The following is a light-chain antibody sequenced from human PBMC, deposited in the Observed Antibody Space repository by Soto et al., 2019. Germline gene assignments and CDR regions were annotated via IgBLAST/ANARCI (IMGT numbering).Light chain of an antibody. Sequence: QLVLTQSPSASASLGASVKLTCTLDSGHSSYAIAWHQLQPEKGPRCLMKVNGDGSHNKGDGIPDRFSGSSSGAERYLTISSLQSEDEADYYCQTWGSGIRVFGGGTQLTVL. CDR1: SGHSSYA. V-gene: IGLV4-69*01. CDR3: QTWGSGIRV. CDR2: VNGDGSH. J-gene: IGLJ3*02.